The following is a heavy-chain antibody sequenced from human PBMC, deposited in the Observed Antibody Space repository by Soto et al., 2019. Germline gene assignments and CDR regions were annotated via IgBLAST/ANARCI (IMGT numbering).Heavy chain of an antibody. J-gene: IGHJ6*02. D-gene: IGHD1-20*01. V-gene: IGHV2-70*01. Sequence: GSGPTLVNPTQTLTLTCTFSGFSLSTSGMCVSWIRQPPGKALEWLALIDWDDDKYYSTSLKTRLTISKDTSKNQVVLTMTNMDPVDTATYYCARVPGGRYLTGTPWYYGMDVWGQGTTVTVSS. CDR3: ARVPGGRYLTGTPWYYGMDV. CDR1: GFSLSTSGMC. CDR2: IDWDDDK.